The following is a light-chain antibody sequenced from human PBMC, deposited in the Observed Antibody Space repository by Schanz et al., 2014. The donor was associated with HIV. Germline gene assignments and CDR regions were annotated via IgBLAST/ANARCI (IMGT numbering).Light chain of an antibody. CDR1: SSDVGGYNY. CDR2: DDS. J-gene: IGLJ1*01. Sequence: QSALTQPASVSGSPGQSVTISCTGTSSDVGGYNYVSWYQQHPGKAPKLLIHDDSNRPSGVSNRFSGSKSDNTASLTISGLQPEDEADYYCSSYTSSSTLVFGTGTKLTVL. V-gene: IGLV2-14*03. CDR3: SSYTSSSTLV.